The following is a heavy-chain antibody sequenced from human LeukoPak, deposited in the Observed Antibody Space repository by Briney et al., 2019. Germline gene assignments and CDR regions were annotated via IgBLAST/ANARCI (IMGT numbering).Heavy chain of an antibody. CDR3: VGVVPAATWSYFDY. J-gene: IGHJ4*02. D-gene: IGHD2-2*01. CDR2: IRYDGSNK. CDR1: GFTFSSYG. Sequence: PGGSLRLSCAASGFTFSSYGMYWVRQAPGKGLERVAFIRYDGSNKYYADSVKGRFTISRDNSKNTLYLQMNSLRAEDTAVYYCVGVVPAATWSYFDYWGQGTLVTVSS. V-gene: IGHV3-30*02.